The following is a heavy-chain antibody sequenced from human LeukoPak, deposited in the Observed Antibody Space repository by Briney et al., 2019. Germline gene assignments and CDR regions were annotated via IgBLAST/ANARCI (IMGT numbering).Heavy chain of an antibody. Sequence: SETLSLTCTVSGGSISSSSHYWGWLRQPPGKGLEWIGSIYYSGSTYYNPSLKSRVTISVDTSKNQFSLKLSSVTAADTAVYYCARDRGWTLDYGMDVWGQGTTVTVSS. CDR2: IYYSGST. CDR3: ARDRGWTLDYGMDV. CDR1: GGSISSSSHY. J-gene: IGHJ6*02. D-gene: IGHD2-15*01. V-gene: IGHV4-39*02.